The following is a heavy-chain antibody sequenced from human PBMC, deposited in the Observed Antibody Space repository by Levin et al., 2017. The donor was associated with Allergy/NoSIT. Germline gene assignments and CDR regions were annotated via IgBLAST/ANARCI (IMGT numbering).Heavy chain of an antibody. CDR1: GFTFSSYW. CDR2: INSDGSST. D-gene: IGHD3-10*01. Sequence: GESLKISCAASGFTFSSYWMHWVRQAPGKGLVWVSRINSDGSSTSYADSVKGRFTISRDNAKNTLYLQMNSLRAEDTAVYYCARGGGDFDPWGQGTLVTVSS. V-gene: IGHV3-74*01. J-gene: IGHJ5*02. CDR3: ARGGGDFDP.